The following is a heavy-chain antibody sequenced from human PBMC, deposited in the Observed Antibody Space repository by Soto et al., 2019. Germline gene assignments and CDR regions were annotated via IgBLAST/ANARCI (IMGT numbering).Heavy chain of an antibody. D-gene: IGHD6-13*01. Sequence: PSETLSLTCTVSGRSVSSGGYYWTWIRQHPGRGLEWIGYIYHIGSPYYNPSLESRVTISLDTSKNQFSLQLRSVTPDDTAVYYCARGRAAGRGDWLDPWGQGTQVTVSS. CDR3: ARGRAAGRGDWLDP. CDR2: IYHIGSP. V-gene: IGHV4-31*03. J-gene: IGHJ5*02. CDR1: GRSVSSGGYY.